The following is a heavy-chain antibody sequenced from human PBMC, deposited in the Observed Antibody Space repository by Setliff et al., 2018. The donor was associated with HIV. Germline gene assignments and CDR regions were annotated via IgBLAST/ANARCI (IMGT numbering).Heavy chain of an antibody. CDR3: ARGGYHGFGSYGDY. CDR1: GYTFTSYY. D-gene: IGHD3-10*01. J-gene: IGHJ4*02. CDR2: LNPSGDST. V-gene: IGHV1-46*01. Sequence: ASVKVSCKASGYTFTSYYVHWVRQAPGQGLEWVGILNPSGDSTAYAQKFQGRVTMTRDTSTSTVYMELSRLRSDDTAVYYCARGGYHGFGSYGDYWGQGTLVTVSS.